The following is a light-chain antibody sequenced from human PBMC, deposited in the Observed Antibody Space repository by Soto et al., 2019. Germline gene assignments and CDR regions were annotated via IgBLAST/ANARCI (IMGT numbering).Light chain of an antibody. CDR2: AAS. CDR3: QNYKGVPWT. Sequence: DIQMTQSPSSLSASVGDRVTITCRASQGISTYLVWYQQKPGKVPKLLIYAASTLQSGVPSRFSGSGSGTDFTLTISSLQPEDVATYYCQNYKGVPWTFGQGTKVEIK. V-gene: IGKV1-27*01. CDR1: QGISTY. J-gene: IGKJ1*01.